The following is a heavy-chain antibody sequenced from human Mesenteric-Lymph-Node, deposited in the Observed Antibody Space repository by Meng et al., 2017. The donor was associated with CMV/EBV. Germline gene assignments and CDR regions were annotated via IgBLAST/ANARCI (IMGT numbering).Heavy chain of an antibody. J-gene: IGHJ2*01. CDR3: ARVGVTSSWYFDL. CDR1: GYSFTRHD. V-gene: IGHV1-18*01. D-gene: IGHD4-11*01. Sequence: ASGYSFTRHDMSWVRQAPGQGLEWMGWINPNNGNTNDVEKFQGRVTMTTDTSTSTAYMELRSLRSDGTAVYYCARVGVTSSWYFDLWGRGTLVTVSS. CDR2: INPNNGNT.